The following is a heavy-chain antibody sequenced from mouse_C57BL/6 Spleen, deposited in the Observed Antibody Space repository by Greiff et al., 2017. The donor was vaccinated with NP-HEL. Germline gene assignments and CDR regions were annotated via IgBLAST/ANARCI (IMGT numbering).Heavy chain of an antibody. V-gene: IGHV1-52*01. J-gene: IGHJ1*03. CDR3: AQEWARGTVVALRCFAV. CDR1: GYTFTSYW. D-gene: IGHD1-1*01. Sequence: VQLQQPGAELVRPGSSVKLSCKASGYTFTSYWMHWVKQRPIQGLEWIGNIDPSDSETHYNQKFKDKATLTVDKSSSTAYMQLSSLTSEDSAVYYCAQEWARGTVVALRCFAVWGTGTTVTVSS. CDR2: IDPSDSET.